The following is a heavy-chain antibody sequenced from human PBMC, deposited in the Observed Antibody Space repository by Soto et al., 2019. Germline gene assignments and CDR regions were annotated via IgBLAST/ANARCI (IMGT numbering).Heavy chain of an antibody. CDR2: ISDSGGTT. D-gene: IGHD1-26*01. CDR3: AKHLGGRANLDAFDV. J-gene: IGHJ3*01. V-gene: IGHV3-23*01. Sequence: EVQLLESGGDLVQPGGSLRLSCAASGFTFTTYAMSWVRQAPGKGLEWVSAISDSGGTTYSADSLKGRFSISRDDSKSTLYLEMNSLRAEDTALYYCAKHLGGRANLDAFDVWGQGTMVTVSS. CDR1: GFTFTTYA.